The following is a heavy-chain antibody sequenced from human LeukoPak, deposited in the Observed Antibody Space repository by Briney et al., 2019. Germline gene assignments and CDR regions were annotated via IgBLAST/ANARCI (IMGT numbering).Heavy chain of an antibody. CDR2: ISSSSSTI. Sequence: GGSLRLSCAASGFTFSSYSMNWVRQAPGKGREWVSYISSSSSTIYYADSVKGRFTISRDNAKNSLYRQMNSLRAEDAAVYYCARALEDYYYYYMDVWGKGTTVTASS. CDR1: GFTFSSYS. V-gene: IGHV3-48*01. D-gene: IGHD5-24*01. CDR3: ARALEDYYYYYMDV. J-gene: IGHJ6*03.